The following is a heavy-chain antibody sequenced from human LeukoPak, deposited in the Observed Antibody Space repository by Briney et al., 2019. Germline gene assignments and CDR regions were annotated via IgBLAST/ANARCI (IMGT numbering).Heavy chain of an antibody. CDR1: GDSVSSTTAA. V-gene: IGHV6-1*01. J-gene: IGHJ5*02. CDR2: TYYRSEWHS. Sequence: SQTLSLTCGISGDSVSSTTAAWHWIRKSPSRGLEWLGRTYYRSEWHSDYTPSLKGRISIKPDTSKNQFSLQLDFVTPDDTGVYYCGRSGYFPEWFDPWGQGTLVTVSS. D-gene: IGHD3-3*01. CDR3: GRSGYFPEWFDP.